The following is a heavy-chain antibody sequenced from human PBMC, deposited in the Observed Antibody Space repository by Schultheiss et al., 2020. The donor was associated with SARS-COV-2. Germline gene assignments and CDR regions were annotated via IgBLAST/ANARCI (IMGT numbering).Heavy chain of an antibody. Sequence: SETLSLTCTVSGGSISSSSYYWGWIRQPPGKGLEWIGSIYYSGSTYYNPSLKSRVTISVDTSKNQFSLKLSSVTAADTAVYYCAGGGSGSYYRGWFDPWGQGTLVTVSS. CDR3: AGGGSGSYYRGWFDP. J-gene: IGHJ5*02. D-gene: IGHD3-10*01. CDR1: GGSISSSSYY. V-gene: IGHV4-39*07. CDR2: IYYSGST.